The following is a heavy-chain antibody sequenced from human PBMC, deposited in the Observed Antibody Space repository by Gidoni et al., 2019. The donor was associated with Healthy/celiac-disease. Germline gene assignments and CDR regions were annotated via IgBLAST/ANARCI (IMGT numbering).Heavy chain of an antibody. D-gene: IGHD6-6*01. CDR1: GGSFMGYY. J-gene: IGHJ6*02. CDR3: ARQRIAARTPNYYYYYGMDV. Sequence: QVQLQQWGAGLLKPSDTLSPTCPVHGGSFMGYYWSWIRQPPGKGLDWIGEINHSGSTNYNPSLKSRVTISVDTSKNQFSLKLSSVTAADTAVYYCARQRIAARTPNYYYYYGMDVWGQGTTVTVSS. V-gene: IGHV4-34*01. CDR2: INHSGST.